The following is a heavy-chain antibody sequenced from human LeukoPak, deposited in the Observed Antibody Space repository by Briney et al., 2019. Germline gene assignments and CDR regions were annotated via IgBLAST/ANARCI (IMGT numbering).Heavy chain of an antibody. CDR3: ANQPARGQGVYYYYGMDV. CDR1: GFTFSDYW. D-gene: IGHD3-10*01. CDR2: ISGSGGST. V-gene: IGHV3-23*01. Sequence: GGSLRLSCVASGFTFSDYWMGWVRQAPGKGLEWVSAISGSGGSTYYADSVKGRFTISRDNSKNTLYLQMNSLRAEDTAVYYCANQPARGQGVYYYYGMDVWGQGTTVTVSS. J-gene: IGHJ6*02.